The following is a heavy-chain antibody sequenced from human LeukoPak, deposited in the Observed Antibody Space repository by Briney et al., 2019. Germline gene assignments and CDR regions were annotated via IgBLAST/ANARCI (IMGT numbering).Heavy chain of an antibody. CDR2: IYYSGST. CDR3: ARGPADYDILTGYYPWGYYFDY. Sequence: SETLSLTCTVSGGSISSYYWSWIRQPPGKGLEWIGYIYYSGSTNYNPSLKSRVTISVDTSKNQFSLKLSSVTAADTAVYYCARGPADYDILTGYYPWGYYFDYWGQGTLVTVSS. CDR1: GGSISSYY. D-gene: IGHD3-9*01. J-gene: IGHJ4*02. V-gene: IGHV4-59*01.